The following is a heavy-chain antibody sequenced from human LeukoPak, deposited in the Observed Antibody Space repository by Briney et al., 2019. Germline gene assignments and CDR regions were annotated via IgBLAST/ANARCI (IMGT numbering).Heavy chain of an antibody. CDR3: ATVFLVGARFDAFDI. Sequence: ASVKVSCKASGYTFTGYYMHWVRQAPGQGLEWMGWINPNSGGTNYAQKFQGRVTMTRDTSISTAYMELSSLRSEDTAVYYCATVFLVGARFDAFDIWGQGTMVTVSS. J-gene: IGHJ3*02. D-gene: IGHD1-26*01. CDR1: GYTFTGYY. V-gene: IGHV1-2*02. CDR2: INPNSGGT.